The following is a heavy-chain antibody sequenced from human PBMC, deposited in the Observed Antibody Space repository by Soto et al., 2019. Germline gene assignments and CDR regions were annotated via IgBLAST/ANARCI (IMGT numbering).Heavy chain of an antibody. D-gene: IGHD3-10*01. CDR1: GGSISSSSYY. CDR3: ARHEGLRFGELPYYFDY. J-gene: IGHJ4*02. CDR2: IYYSGST. Sequence: PSETLSLTCTVSGGSISSSSYYWGWIRQPPGKGLEWIGSIYYSGSTYYNPSLKSRVTISVDTSKNQFSLKLSSVTAADTAVYYCARHEGLRFGELPYYFDYWGQGTLVTVSS. V-gene: IGHV4-39*01.